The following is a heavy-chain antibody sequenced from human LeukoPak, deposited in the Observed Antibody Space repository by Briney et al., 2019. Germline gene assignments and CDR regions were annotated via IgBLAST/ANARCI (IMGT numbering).Heavy chain of an antibody. Sequence: SETLSLTCTVSDDSITIYYWSWIRQPPGKGLEWIGYIDHTGITNYNPSLNSRVTISRDTSKNHFSLELSSATAADTAVYYCARVTGYMIEDQFDYWGQGTLVTVSS. V-gene: IGHV4-59*01. CDR3: ARVTGYMIEDQFDY. D-gene: IGHD3-22*01. CDR1: DDSITIYY. CDR2: IDHTGIT. J-gene: IGHJ4*02.